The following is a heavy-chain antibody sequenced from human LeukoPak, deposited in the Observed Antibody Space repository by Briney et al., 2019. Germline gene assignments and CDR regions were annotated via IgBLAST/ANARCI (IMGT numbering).Heavy chain of an antibody. J-gene: IGHJ4*02. V-gene: IGHV3-7*01. Sequence: GGSLRLSCAASGFTFSSYWMSWVRQAPGKGLEWVANIKQDGSEKHYVDSVKGRFTISRDNAKNSLYLQMNSLRAEDTAVYYCARDQGVIAAAGTLVDYWGQGTLVTVSS. D-gene: IGHD6-13*01. CDR3: ARDQGVIAAAGTLVDY. CDR2: IKQDGSEK. CDR1: GFTFSSYW.